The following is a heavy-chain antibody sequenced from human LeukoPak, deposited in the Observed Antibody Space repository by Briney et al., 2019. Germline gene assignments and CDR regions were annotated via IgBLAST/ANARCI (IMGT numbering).Heavy chain of an antibody. CDR3: ARFGGLEWLVGNWFDP. V-gene: IGHV1-69*05. CDR2: IIPIFGTA. J-gene: IGHJ5*02. Sequence: GASVKVSCKASGYTFTDYWMHRVRQAPGQGLEWMGGIIPIFGTANYAQKFQGRVTITTDESTSTAYMELSSLRSEDTAVYYCARFGGLEWLVGNWFDPWGQGTLVTVSS. CDR1: GYTFTDYW. D-gene: IGHD6-19*01.